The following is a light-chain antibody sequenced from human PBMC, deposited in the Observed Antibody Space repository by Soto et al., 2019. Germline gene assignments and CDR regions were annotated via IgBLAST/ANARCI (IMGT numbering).Light chain of an antibody. CDR1: QSIVTY. J-gene: IGKJ5*01. CDR3: QQSYSTPRIT. CDR2: AAS. V-gene: IGKV1-39*01. Sequence: DIQMTQSPSSLSASVGDRVTITCRASQSIVTYLNWYLQKPGKAPKLLIYAASNLQSGVPSRFSGSGSGTDFALTISSLQPEDFATYFCQQSYSTPRITFGQGTRLEIK.